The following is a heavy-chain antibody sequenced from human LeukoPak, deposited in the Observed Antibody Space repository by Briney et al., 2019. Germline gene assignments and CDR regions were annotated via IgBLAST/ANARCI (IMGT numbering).Heavy chain of an antibody. CDR3: ARVGEGYSGYDWVDY. CDR1: GFTFSSYS. CDR2: ISSSSSYI. D-gene: IGHD5-12*01. V-gene: IGHV3-21*01. Sequence: GGSLRLSCAASGFTFSSYSMNWVRQAPGKGLEWVSSISSSSSYIYYADSVKGRFTISRDNAKNSLYLQMNSLRAEDTAVYYCARVGEGYSGYDWVDYWGQGTLVTVSS. J-gene: IGHJ4*02.